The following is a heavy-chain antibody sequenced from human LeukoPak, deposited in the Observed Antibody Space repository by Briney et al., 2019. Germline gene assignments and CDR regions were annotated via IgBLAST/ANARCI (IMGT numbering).Heavy chain of an antibody. CDR2: ISAYNGNT. CDR1: GYTFTSYG. D-gene: IGHD6-6*01. V-gene: IGHV1-18*01. J-gene: IGHJ4*02. CDR3: ASGSTIAARPGDPFDY. Sequence: ASVKVSCKASGYTFTSYGISWVRQAPGQGLEWMGWISAYNGNTNYPQKLQGRVTMTTDTSTSTANMELSRLRSDDTAVYYCASGSTIAARPGDPFDYWGQGTLVTVSS.